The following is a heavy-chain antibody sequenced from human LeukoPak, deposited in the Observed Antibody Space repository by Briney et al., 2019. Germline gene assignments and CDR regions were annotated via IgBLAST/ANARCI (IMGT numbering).Heavy chain of an antibody. Sequence: SETLSLTCTVSGGSISSYYWSWIRQPPGKGLEWIGYIYYSGSTNYNPSLKSRVTISVDTSKNQFSLKPSSVTAADTAVYYCARTRSSSWYYFDYWGQGTLVTVSS. D-gene: IGHD6-13*01. CDR2: IYYSGST. J-gene: IGHJ4*02. V-gene: IGHV4-59*08. CDR1: GGSISSYY. CDR3: ARTRSSSWYYFDY.